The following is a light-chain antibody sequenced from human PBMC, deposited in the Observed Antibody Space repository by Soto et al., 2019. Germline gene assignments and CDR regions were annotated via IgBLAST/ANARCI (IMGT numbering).Light chain of an antibody. Sequence: AIRMTQSPSSFSASTGDRVTITCRASQCVSRYLAWYQQTPGKAPKLLIYAASTMPSGVPSRFSGSGSGTDFTLTISRVQAEDFANYYCQQSYSIPFTFGPGTKVDIK. V-gene: IGKV1-8*01. CDR3: QQSYSIPFT. CDR1: QCVSRY. J-gene: IGKJ3*01. CDR2: AAS.